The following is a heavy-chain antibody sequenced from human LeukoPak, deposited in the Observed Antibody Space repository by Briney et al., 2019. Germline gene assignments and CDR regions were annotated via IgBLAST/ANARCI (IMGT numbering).Heavy chain of an antibody. CDR1: GYTFTSYA. CDR3: ARESAYYDFWSGYYRY. V-gene: IGHV1-3*01. Sequence: ASVTVSCKASGYTFTSYAMHWVRQAPGQRLEWMGWINAGNGNTKYSQKFQGRVTITRDTSASTAYMELSSLRSEDTAVYYCARESAYYDFWSGYYRYWGQGTLVTVSS. J-gene: IGHJ4*02. CDR2: INAGNGNT. D-gene: IGHD3-3*01.